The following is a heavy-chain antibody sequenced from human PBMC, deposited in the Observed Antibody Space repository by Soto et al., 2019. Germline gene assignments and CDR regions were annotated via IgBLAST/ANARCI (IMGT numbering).Heavy chain of an antibody. Sequence: GGSLRLSCAASGFTFSNYWMSWVRQAPGKGPEWVANIKGDGSENHYVDSVKGRFTISRDNAKNSLHLQMSSLRAEDTAVYYCVRGGLWYADYWAQGTLVTVSS. J-gene: IGHJ4*02. CDR2: IKGDGSEN. CDR1: GFTFSNYW. D-gene: IGHD2-21*01. CDR3: VRGGLWYADY. V-gene: IGHV3-7*05.